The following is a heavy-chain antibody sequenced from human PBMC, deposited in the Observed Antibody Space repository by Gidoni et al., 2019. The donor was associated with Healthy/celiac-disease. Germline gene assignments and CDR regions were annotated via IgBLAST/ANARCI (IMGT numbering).Heavy chain of an antibody. CDR2: IKQDGSEK. D-gene: IGHD2-15*01. V-gene: IGHV3-7*04. CDR3: ARAGRVARAFDI. J-gene: IGHJ3*02. Sequence: EVQLVESGGGLVQPGGSLRLSCAASGFTCSSYWMSWVRQAPGKGLEWVANIKQDGSEKYYVDSVKGRFTISRDNAKNSLYLQMNSLRAEDTAVYYCARAGRVARAFDIWGQGTMVTVSS. CDR1: GFTCSSYW.